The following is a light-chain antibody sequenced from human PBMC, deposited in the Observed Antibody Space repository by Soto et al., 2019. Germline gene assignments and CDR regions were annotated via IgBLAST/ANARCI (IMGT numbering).Light chain of an antibody. J-gene: IGLJ1*01. V-gene: IGLV1-40*01. Sequence: QSVLTQPPSVSGAPGQRVTISCTGSSSNIGAGYDVHWYQQLPGTAPKLLIYGNSNRPSGVPDRFSGSKSGTSASLAITGRQAEDEADYHCQSYDSSLSGSYVFGPGTKLTVL. CDR1: SSNIGAGYD. CDR3: QSYDSSLSGSYV. CDR2: GNS.